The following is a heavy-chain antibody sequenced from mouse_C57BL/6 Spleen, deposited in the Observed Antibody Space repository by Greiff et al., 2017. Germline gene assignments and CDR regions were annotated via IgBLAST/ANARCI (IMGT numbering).Heavy chain of an antibody. CDR1: GFTFSSYA. CDR3: TRRIYYGSSYWYVDV. J-gene: IGHJ1*03. V-gene: IGHV5-9-1*02. CDR2: ISSGGDYI. D-gene: IGHD1-1*01. Sequence: EVKVVESGEGLVKPGGSLKLSCAASGFTFSSYAMSWVRQTPEKRLEWVAYISSGGDYIYYADTVKGRFTISRDNARNTLYLQMSSLKSEDTAMYYCTRRIYYGSSYWYVDVWGTGTTVTVSS.